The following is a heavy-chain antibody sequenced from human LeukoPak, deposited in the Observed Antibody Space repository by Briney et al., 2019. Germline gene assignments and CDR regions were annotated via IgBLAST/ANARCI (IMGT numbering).Heavy chain of an antibody. CDR2: ISYDGSNK. CDR3: AKDVGYEGY. Sequence: PGGSLRLSCAASGFTFSSYSMNWVRQAPGKGLEWVAVISYDGSNKYYADSVKGRFTISRDNSKNTLYLQMNSLRAEDTAVYYCAKDVGYEGYWGQGTLVTVSS. V-gene: IGHV3-30*18. D-gene: IGHD5-18*01. J-gene: IGHJ4*02. CDR1: GFTFSSYS.